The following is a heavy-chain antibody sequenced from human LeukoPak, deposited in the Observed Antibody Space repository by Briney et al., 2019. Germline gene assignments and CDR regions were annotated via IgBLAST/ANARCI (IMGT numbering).Heavy chain of an antibody. Sequence: ASVKVSCKASGGTFSSYAISWVRQAPGQGLEWMGWINPNSGGTNYAQKFQGRVTMTRDTSISTAYMELSRLRSDDTAVYYCAREAGGDSRMDVWGKGTTVTVSS. CDR1: GGTFSSYA. CDR3: AREAGGDSRMDV. J-gene: IGHJ6*03. V-gene: IGHV1-2*02. CDR2: INPNSGGT. D-gene: IGHD1-14*01.